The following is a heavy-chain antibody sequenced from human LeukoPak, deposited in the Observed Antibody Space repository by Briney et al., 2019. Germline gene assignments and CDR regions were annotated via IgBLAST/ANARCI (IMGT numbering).Heavy chain of an antibody. CDR3: ARVIRHMVRGVNTQYYFDY. D-gene: IGHD3-10*01. Sequence: ASVKVSCKASGYTFTSYDINWVRQATGQGLEWMGWMNPNTGNTGYVQKFQGRVTMTRSTSISTAYMELSSLRSEDTAIYYCARVIRHMVRGVNTQYYFDYWGQGTLVTVSS. V-gene: IGHV1-8*01. CDR1: GYTFTSYD. CDR2: MNPNTGNT. J-gene: IGHJ4*02.